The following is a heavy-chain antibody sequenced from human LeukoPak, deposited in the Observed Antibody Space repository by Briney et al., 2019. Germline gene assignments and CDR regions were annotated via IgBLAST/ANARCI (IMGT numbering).Heavy chain of an antibody. CDR2: IKQDGSEK. D-gene: IGHD3-22*01. CDR1: GFTFSSYW. V-gene: IGHV3-7*03. Sequence: GGSLRLSCASSGFTFSSYWMNWVRQAPGKGLEWVANIKQDGSEKYYVDSVKGRFTISRDNAKNSLYLQKNSLRTEDTAVYYCAREGSYYDSSGYYSSFDYWGQGTLVTVSS. J-gene: IGHJ4*02. CDR3: AREGSYYDSSGYYSSFDY.